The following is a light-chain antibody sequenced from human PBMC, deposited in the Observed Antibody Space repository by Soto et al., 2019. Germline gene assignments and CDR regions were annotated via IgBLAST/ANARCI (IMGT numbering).Light chain of an antibody. CDR2: EVS. CDR1: SSDVGASKY. J-gene: IGLJ3*02. Sequence: QSALTQPASVSGSPGQSITISCTGTSSDVGASKYVSWFQHHPGKAPKLLIYEVSNRPSGVSNRFSGSKSGNTASLTISGLQADDEADYYCSSYTGSSTLVFGGGTKLTVL. CDR3: SSYTGSSTLV. V-gene: IGLV2-14*01.